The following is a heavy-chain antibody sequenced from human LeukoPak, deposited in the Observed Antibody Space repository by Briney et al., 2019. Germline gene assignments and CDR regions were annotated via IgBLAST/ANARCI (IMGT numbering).Heavy chain of an antibody. CDR2: IYYSGST. Sequence: PSETLSLTCTVSGGSISSSSYYWGWIRQPPGKGLEWIGSIYYSGSTYYNPSLKSRVTISVDTSKNQFSLKLSSVTAADTAVYYCARSDGYGLVGIWGQGTLVTVSS. CDR3: ARSDGYGLVGI. V-gene: IGHV4-39*07. D-gene: IGHD3-10*01. CDR1: GGSISSSSYY. J-gene: IGHJ4*02.